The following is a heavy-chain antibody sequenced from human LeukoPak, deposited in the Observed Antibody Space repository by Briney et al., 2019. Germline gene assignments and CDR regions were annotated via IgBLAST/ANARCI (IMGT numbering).Heavy chain of an antibody. J-gene: IGHJ4*02. V-gene: IGHV3-23*01. D-gene: IGHD6-19*01. CDR1: GFTFSSYA. Sequence: GGSLTLSCAASGFTFSSYAMSWVRQAPGKGLEWVSAISASGGSTYYADSVKGRLTISRDNSKNTLYLQMHSLRPEDTAVYYCAKDPTLYISGWPDYWGEGTLVTVSS. CDR3: AKDPTLYISGWPDY. CDR2: ISASGGST.